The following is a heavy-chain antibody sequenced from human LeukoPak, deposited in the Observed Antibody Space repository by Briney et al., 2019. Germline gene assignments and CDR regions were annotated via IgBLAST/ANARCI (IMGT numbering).Heavy chain of an antibody. CDR1: GGSISSYY. CDR3: ARDDDFWSGQVFDI. CDR2: IYISGST. V-gene: IGHV4-4*07. D-gene: IGHD3-3*01. Sequence: SETLSLTCTVSGGSISSYYWSWIRQPAGKGLEWIGRIYISGSTNYNPSLKSRVTLSVDTPKNQFSLKLSSVTAADTAVYSCARDDDFWSGQVFDIWGQGTMVTVSS. J-gene: IGHJ3*02.